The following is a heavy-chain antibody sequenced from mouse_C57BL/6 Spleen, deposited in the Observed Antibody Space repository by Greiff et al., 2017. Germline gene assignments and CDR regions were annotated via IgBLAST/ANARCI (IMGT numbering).Heavy chain of an antibody. CDR1: GYSITSGYY. J-gene: IGHJ2*01. CDR3: ARDGTGTRYFDY. V-gene: IGHV3-6*01. Sequence: EVQLQESGPGLVKPSQSLSLTCSVTGYSITSGYYWNWIRQFPGNKLEWMGYISYDGSNNYNPSLKNRISITRDTSKNQFFLKLNSVTTEDTATYYCARDGTGTRYFDYWGQGTTLTVSS. CDR2: ISYDGSN. D-gene: IGHD4-1*01.